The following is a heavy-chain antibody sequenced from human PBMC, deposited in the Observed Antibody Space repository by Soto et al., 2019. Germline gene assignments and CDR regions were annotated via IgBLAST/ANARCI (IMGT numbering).Heavy chain of an antibody. V-gene: IGHV4-31*03. Sequence: SETLSLTCTVSGGSISSGGYYWSWIRQHPGKGLEWIGYIYYSGSTYYNPSLKSRVTISVDTSKNQFSLKLSPVTAADTAVYYCARDVLLWFGEGNWFDPWGQGTLVTVSS. J-gene: IGHJ5*02. CDR1: GGSISSGGYY. CDR2: IYYSGST. D-gene: IGHD3-10*01. CDR3: ARDVLLWFGEGNWFDP.